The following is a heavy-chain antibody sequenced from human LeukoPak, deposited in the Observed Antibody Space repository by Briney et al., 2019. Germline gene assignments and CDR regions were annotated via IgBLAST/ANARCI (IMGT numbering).Heavy chain of an antibody. J-gene: IGHJ4*02. Sequence: SETLSLTCTVSGGSISSSPYYWGWIRQPPGKGLEWVGSIYYSGTTYYNPSLKNRVTISEDTSKNQFSLKLSSVTAADTAVYYCARHLMAVAGWKFDYWGQGTLVTVSS. CDR2: IYYSGTT. V-gene: IGHV4-39*01. D-gene: IGHD6-19*01. CDR1: GGSISSSPYY. CDR3: ARHLMAVAGWKFDY.